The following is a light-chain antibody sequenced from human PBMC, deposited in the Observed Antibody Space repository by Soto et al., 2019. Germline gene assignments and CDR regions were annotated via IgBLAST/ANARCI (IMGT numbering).Light chain of an antibody. CDR2: GAS. CDR3: QQYGSSLT. CDR1: QSVSSSY. V-gene: IGKV3-20*01. Sequence: EIVLTQSPGTLSLSPGERATLSCRASQSVSSSYLAWYQQKPGQAPRLLIYGASSRATGIPDRFSGSVSGTDFTLTISRLEPEDFAVYYCQQYGSSLTCGPGTKVDIK. J-gene: IGKJ3*01.